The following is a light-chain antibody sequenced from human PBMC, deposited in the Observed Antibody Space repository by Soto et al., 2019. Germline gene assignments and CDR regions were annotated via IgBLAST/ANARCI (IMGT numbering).Light chain of an antibody. J-gene: IGKJ1*01. CDR3: QHYRSSVTWM. V-gene: IGKV3-20*01. Sequence: EVVLTQSPGTVSLSPGERATLSCRASQSVTANYLAWYQQKSGQAPRLLIYAASSRATGIPPRCSGSGSGADFTLSSSRLEPQDFAMYYCQHYRSSVTWMFGQGTKVEIK. CDR1: QSVTANY. CDR2: AAS.